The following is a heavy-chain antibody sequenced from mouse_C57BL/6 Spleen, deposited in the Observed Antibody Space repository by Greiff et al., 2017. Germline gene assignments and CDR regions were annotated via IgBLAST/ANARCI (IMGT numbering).Heavy chain of an antibody. J-gene: IGHJ3*01. CDR1: GYAFSSYW. Sequence: QVQLQQSGAELVKPGASVKISCKASGYAFSSYWMNWVKQRPGKGLEWIGQIYPGDGDTNYNGKFKGKATLTADQSSSTAYMQLSSLTSEDSADYFGARSYYDYDGFAYWGQGTLVTVSA. CDR3: ARSYYDYDGFAY. CDR2: IYPGDGDT. V-gene: IGHV1-80*01. D-gene: IGHD2-4*01.